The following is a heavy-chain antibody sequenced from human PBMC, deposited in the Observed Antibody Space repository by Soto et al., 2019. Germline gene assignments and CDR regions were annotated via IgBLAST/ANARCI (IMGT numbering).Heavy chain of an antibody. J-gene: IGHJ4*02. CDR1: GYTFTSYD. CDR3: ARVACTGGRCYYDY. D-gene: IGHD2-8*02. Sequence: QVQLVQSGAEVKKPGASVKVSCKASGYTFTSYDFNWVRQATGQGLEWLGWMNPNSGTTGYAQRFQGRVTMTRNTATSTAYMELSSLRSEDTAMYYCARVACTGGRCYYDYWGQGTLVTVSS. V-gene: IGHV1-8*01. CDR2: MNPNSGTT.